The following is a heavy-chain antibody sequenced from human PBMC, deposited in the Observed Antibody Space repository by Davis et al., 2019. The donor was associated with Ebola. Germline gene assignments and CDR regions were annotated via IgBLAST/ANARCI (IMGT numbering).Heavy chain of an antibody. CDR2: IYYSGST. CDR3: ARATLEPYNWFDP. D-gene: IGHD1-1*01. V-gene: IGHV4-39*01. CDR1: GGSISSSSYY. Sequence: SETLSLTCTVSGGSISSSSYYWGWIRQPPGKGLEWIGSIYYSGSTYYNPSLKSRVTISVDTSKYQFSLKLSSVTAADTAVYYCARATLEPYNWFDPWGQGTLVTVSS. J-gene: IGHJ5*02.